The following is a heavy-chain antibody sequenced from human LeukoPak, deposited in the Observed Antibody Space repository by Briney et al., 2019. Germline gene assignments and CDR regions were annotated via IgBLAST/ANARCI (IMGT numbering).Heavy chain of an antibody. D-gene: IGHD6-19*01. CDR2: IYSSGIT. V-gene: IGHV4-4*07. J-gene: IGHJ6*02. CDR3: ATVVAGTDYYYGMDV. Sequence: PSGTLSLTCIVSGGSISSYYWSWIRQPAGKGLDWIGLIYSSGITNYNPSLKSRVTMSVDTCKNQFSLTLSSVTAADTAVYYCATVVAGTDYYYGMDVWGQGTTVTVSS. CDR1: GGSISSYY.